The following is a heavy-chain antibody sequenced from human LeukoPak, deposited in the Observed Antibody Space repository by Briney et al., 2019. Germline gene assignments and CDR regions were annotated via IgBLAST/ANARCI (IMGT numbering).Heavy chain of an antibody. Sequence: SETLSLTCSVSGGSISSSTYYWGWIRQPPGKGLEWIASIYYGGSTYYNPSLKSRVTISVDTSKNQFSLKLSSVTAADTAVYYCARQRLGYCSSTSCYRASLRYYYYMDVWGKGTTVTISS. CDR1: GGSISSSTYY. CDR2: IYYGGST. D-gene: IGHD2-2*02. CDR3: ARQRLGYCSSTSCYRASLRYYYYMDV. J-gene: IGHJ6*03. V-gene: IGHV4-39*01.